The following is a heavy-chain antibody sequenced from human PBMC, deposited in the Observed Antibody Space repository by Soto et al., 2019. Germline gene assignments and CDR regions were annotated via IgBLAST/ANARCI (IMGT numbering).Heavy chain of an antibody. Sequence: QVQLVQSGAEVKKPGASVKVSCKASGYTFTSYGISWVRQAPGQGIEWMGWISAYNGNTNYAQKLQGRVTMTTDTSTSTAYMELRMLSSDDTAVYYCARDLCSFRKSTAAAGSLGYWGQGTLVTVSS. CDR3: ARDLCSFRKSTAAAGSLGY. D-gene: IGHD6-13*01. V-gene: IGHV1-18*01. CDR1: GYTFTSYG. CDR2: ISAYNGNT. J-gene: IGHJ4*02.